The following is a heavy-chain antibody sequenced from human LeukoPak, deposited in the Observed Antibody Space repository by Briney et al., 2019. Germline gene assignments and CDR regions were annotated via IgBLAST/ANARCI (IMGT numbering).Heavy chain of an antibody. CDR2: INHSGST. J-gene: IGHJ6*03. D-gene: IGHD3-10*01. CDR3: ARGSLFFYYYMDV. Sequence: SETLSLTCAVYGGSFSGYYWSWIRQPPGKGLEWIGEINHSGSTNYSPSLKSRVTISVDTSENQFSLKLSSVTAADTAVYYCARGSLFFYYYMDVWGKGTTVTVSS. CDR1: GGSFSGYY. V-gene: IGHV4-34*01.